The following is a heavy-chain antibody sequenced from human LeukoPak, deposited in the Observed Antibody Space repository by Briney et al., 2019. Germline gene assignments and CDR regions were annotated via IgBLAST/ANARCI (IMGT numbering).Heavy chain of an antibody. V-gene: IGHV4-34*01. J-gene: IGHJ4*02. D-gene: IGHD6-13*01. CDR3: ANTLWNPTYSSSWSEY. CDR1: GGSFSGYY. CDR2: IKHSGRT. Sequence: SETLSLTCAVYGGSFSGYYWSWIRQPPGKGLEWIGEIKHSGRTNYKPSLKSRVTISVDTYKNQFSLKLSSVTAADTAVYYCANTLWNPTYSSSWSEYWGQGTLVTVSS.